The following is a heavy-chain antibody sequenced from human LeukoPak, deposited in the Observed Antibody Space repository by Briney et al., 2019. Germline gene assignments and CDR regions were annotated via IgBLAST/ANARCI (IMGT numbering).Heavy chain of an antibody. J-gene: IGHJ4*02. CDR2: IKEDGSEK. CDR1: GFTFSSHW. CDR3: VRSGGY. V-gene: IGHV3-7*05. Sequence: GSLRLSCAASGFTFSSHWMNWVRQAPGKGLEWVANIKEDGSEKYYVDSVKGRFTISRDNAKNSLCLQMNSLRAEDTAIYYCVRSGGYWGQGTLVTVSS. D-gene: IGHD1-26*01.